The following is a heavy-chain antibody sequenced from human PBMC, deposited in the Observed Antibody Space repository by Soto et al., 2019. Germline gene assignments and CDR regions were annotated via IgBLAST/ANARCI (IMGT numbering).Heavy chain of an antibody. J-gene: IGHJ5*02. CDR1: GGSISSGGYS. Sequence: PSETLSLTCAVSGGSISSGGYSWSWIRQPPGKGLEWIGYIYHSGSTYYNPSLKSRVTISVDRSKNQFSLKLSSVTAADTAVYYCASLVLTARRPNWFDPWGQGTLVTV. D-gene: IGHD2-21*02. CDR2: IYHSGST. V-gene: IGHV4-30-2*01. CDR3: ASLVLTARRPNWFDP.